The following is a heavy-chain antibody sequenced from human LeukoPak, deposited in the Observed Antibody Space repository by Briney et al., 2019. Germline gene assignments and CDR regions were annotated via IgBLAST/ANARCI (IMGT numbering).Heavy chain of an antibody. J-gene: IGHJ4*02. CDR3: AKDFSVYYYDSRVLDY. Sequence: PGGSLRLSCAASGFTFSSYGIHWVRQAPGKGLEGVAFIRYDGSNKYYTDSVKGRFTISRDNSKNTLYLQMNRLRAEDTAVYYCAKDFSVYYYDSRVLDYWGQGTLVTVSS. V-gene: IGHV3-30*02. D-gene: IGHD3-22*01. CDR1: GFTFSSYG. CDR2: IRYDGSNK.